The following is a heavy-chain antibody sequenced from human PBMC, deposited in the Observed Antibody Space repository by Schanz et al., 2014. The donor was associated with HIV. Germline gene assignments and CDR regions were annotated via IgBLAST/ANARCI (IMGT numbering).Heavy chain of an antibody. D-gene: IGHD2-21*01. J-gene: IGHJ6*02. CDR3: ARDGEPYGIDV. CDR2: ISGYNGNT. V-gene: IGHV1-18*01. CDR1: GGTFSRSA. Sequence: QVQLLQSGAEVKKPGSSVKVSCKASGGTFSRSAISWVRQAPGQGLEWMGWISGYNGNTNYAQKIQGRVTMTRDTSTTTAYMELRGLRPDDTAIYYCARDGEPYGIDVWGQGTPVTVSS.